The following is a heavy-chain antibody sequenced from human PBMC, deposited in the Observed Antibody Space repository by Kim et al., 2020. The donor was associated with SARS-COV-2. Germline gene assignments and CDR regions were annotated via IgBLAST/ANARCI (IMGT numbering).Heavy chain of an antibody. D-gene: IGHD3-3*01. V-gene: IGHV3-30*18. Sequence: GGSLRLFCGASGFTFKNYGMQWVRQAPGKGLEWLAVIAHDGSVTHYADSVKGRFTISRDNSKNTLLLQMNSLRGEDTAVYYCAKEQDSFSSMNFDFWGQGILVTVSS. CDR1: GFTFKNYG. J-gene: IGHJ4*02. CDR2: IAHDGSVT. CDR3: AKEQDSFSSMNFDF.